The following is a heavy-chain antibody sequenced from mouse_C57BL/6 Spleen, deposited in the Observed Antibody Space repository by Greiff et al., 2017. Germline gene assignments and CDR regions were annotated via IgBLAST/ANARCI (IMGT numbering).Heavy chain of an antibody. D-gene: IGHD2-1*01. V-gene: IGHV1-50*01. J-gene: IGHJ4*01. Sequence: QVQLQQPGAELVKPGASVKLSCKASGYTFTSCWMQWVKQRPGQGLEWIGEIDPSDSYTNYNQKFKGKATLTVDTSSSTAYMQLSSLTSEDSAVYYCARGDGNYPYYAMDYWGQGTSVTVSS. CDR1: GYTFTSCW. CDR2: IDPSDSYT. CDR3: ARGDGNYPYYAMDY.